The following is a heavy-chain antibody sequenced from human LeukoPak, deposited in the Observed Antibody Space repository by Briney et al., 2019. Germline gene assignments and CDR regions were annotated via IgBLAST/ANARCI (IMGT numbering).Heavy chain of an antibody. CDR1: GFTISSYA. CDR2: ISYDGSNK. D-gene: IGHD3-10*01. J-gene: IGHJ4*02. CDR3: ARLNRAMVRGVPDY. V-gene: IGHV3-30*04. Sequence: GGSLRLSCAASGFTISSYAMHWVRQAPGKGLEWVAVISYDGSNKYYADSVKGRFTISRDNSKNTLYLQMNSLRAEDTAVYYCARLNRAMVRGVPDYWGQGTLVTVSS.